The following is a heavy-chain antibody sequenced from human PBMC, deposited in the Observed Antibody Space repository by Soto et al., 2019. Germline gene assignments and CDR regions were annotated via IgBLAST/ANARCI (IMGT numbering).Heavy chain of an antibody. J-gene: IGHJ5*02. CDR3: ARSNGVYCSSTSCYRGSWFDH. CDR2: IYHSGST. D-gene: IGHD2-2*02. CDR1: GGSISSGGYS. Sequence: SETLSLTCAVSGGSISSGGYSWSWIRQPPGKGLEWIGYIYHSGSTYYNPSLKSRVTISVDRSKNQFSLKLSSVTAADTAVYYCARSNGVYCSSTSCYRGSWFDHWGQGTLVTVSS. V-gene: IGHV4-30-2*01.